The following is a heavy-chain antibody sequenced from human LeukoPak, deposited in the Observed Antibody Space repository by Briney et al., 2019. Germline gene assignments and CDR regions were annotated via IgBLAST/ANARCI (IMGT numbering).Heavy chain of an antibody. CDR3: ARPKKIAAAGTYYFDY. Sequence: GSSVKVSCKASGGTFSSYAISWVRQAPGQGLEWMGGIIPIFGTANYAQKFQGRVTITADESTSTAYMELSSLRSEDTAVYYCARPKKIAAAGTYYFDYWGQGTLVTVSS. CDR1: GGTFSSYA. J-gene: IGHJ4*02. CDR2: IIPIFGTA. V-gene: IGHV1-69*01. D-gene: IGHD6-13*01.